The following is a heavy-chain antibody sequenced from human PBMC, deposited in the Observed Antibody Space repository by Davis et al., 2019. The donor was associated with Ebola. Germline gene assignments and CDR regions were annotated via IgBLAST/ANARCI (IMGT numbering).Heavy chain of an antibody. CDR3: AKEAADCGGDGNSLCDY. Sequence: GGSLRLSCEASGFTFSTCAMSWVRQAPGKGLAWVSAISGSGGSTFYADSVKGRFTSSRDNSKNTLYLQMNSLRAEDTAVYYCAKEAADCGGDGNSLCDYWGQGTLVTVSS. V-gene: IGHV3-23*01. CDR1: GFTFSTCA. D-gene: IGHD2-21*02. J-gene: IGHJ4*02. CDR2: ISGSGGST.